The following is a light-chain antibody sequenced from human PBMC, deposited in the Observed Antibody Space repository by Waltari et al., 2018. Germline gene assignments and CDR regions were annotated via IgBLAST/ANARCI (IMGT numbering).Light chain of an antibody. CDR3: AAWDDSLSGWV. Sequence: QSVLTQLPSASGTPGQGVTISCSGSSSNIGDNYVYWYQQFPGTSPKLLIHRNNQRPSGAPARFSGSKSGTSAFLVISGLRSEDEADYHCAAWDDSLSGWVFGGGTKVTVL. J-gene: IGLJ3*02. CDR2: RNN. V-gene: IGLV1-47*01. CDR1: SSNIGDNY.